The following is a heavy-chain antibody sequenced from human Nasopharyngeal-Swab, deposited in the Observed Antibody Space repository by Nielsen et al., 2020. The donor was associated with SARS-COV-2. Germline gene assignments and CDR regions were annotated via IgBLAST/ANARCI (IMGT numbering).Heavy chain of an antibody. CDR1: GFSCSIYA. J-gene: IGHJ3*02. V-gene: IGHV3-23*01. D-gene: IGHD3-3*01. Sequence: GGSLRLSCAASGFSCSIYAMSWVRQPPGKGLEWVSTISGSATNTYYADSVKGRCTISRDNSKNTLYLQMNSLRAEDTAVYYCAKGRGEYYENAFDMWGQGTMVTVSS. CDR2: ISGSATNT. CDR3: AKGRGEYYENAFDM.